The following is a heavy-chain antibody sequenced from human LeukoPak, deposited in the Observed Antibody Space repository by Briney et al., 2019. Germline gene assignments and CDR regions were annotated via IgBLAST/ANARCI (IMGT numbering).Heavy chain of an antibody. CDR3: ARSPFLEIFGVALTDYYFDY. Sequence: GASVKVSCKASGYTFTSYGISWVRQAPGQGLEWMGWISAYNGNTNYAQKLQGRVTMTTDTSTSTAYMELRSLRSDDTAVYYCARSPFLEIFGVALTDYYFDYWGQGTLVTVSS. J-gene: IGHJ4*02. D-gene: IGHD3-3*01. CDR1: GYTFTSYG. V-gene: IGHV1-18*01. CDR2: ISAYNGNT.